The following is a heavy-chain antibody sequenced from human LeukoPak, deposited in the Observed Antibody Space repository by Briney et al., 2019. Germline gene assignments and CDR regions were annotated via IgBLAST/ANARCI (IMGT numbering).Heavy chain of an antibody. V-gene: IGHV3-11*01. CDR3: ARDSSLLRYFDWLFH. CDR1: GFTFSDYY. D-gene: IGHD3-9*01. Sequence: GGSLRLSCAASGFTFSDYYMSWIRQAPGKGLEWVSYISSSGSTIYYADSVKGRFTISGDNAKNSLYLQMNSLRAEDTAVYYCARDSSLLRYFDWLFHWGQGTLVTVSS. CDR2: ISSSGSTI. J-gene: IGHJ5*02.